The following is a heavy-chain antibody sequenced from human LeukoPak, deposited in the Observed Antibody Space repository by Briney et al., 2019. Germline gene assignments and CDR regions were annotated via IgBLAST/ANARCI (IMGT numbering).Heavy chain of an antibody. V-gene: IGHV4-4*07. Sequence: SETLSATCTVSGASISSYYWCWIRQPAGKGGEWIGRLYTSGSTNYNPSLKSRVTMSVDTPKNQFSLKLTSMTAPDTAVYYCARGGSSGYYYGWGQGTLVTVSS. CDR1: GASISSYY. CDR2: LYTSGST. CDR3: ARGGSSGYYYG. J-gene: IGHJ4*02. D-gene: IGHD3-22*01.